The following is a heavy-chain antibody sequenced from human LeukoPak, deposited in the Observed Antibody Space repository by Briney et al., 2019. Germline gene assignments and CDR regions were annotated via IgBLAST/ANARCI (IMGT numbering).Heavy chain of an antibody. CDR1: GFTFSSYA. J-gene: IGHJ4*02. Sequence: PGGSLRLSCAASGFTFSSYAVHWVRQAPGKGLEWVAVISYDGSNKYYADSVKGRFTISRDNSKNTLYLQMNSLRAEDTAVYYCARYNYDSSGYYYADYWGQGTLVTVSS. CDR3: ARYNYDSSGYYYADY. CDR2: ISYDGSNK. D-gene: IGHD3-22*01. V-gene: IGHV3-30-3*01.